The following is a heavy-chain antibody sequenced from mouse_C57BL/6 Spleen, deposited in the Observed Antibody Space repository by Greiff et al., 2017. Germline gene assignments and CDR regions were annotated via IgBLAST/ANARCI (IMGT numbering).Heavy chain of an antibody. V-gene: IGHV1-64*01. CDR1: GFNIKDYY. CDR2: IHPNSGST. Sequence: VQLQESGAELVKPGASVKLSCTASGFNIKDYYMHWVKQRTGQGLEWIGMIHPNSGSTNYNEKFKSKATLTVDKSSSTAYMQLSSLTSEDSAVYYCARSWFDYWGQGTTLTVSS. J-gene: IGHJ2*01. CDR3: ARSWFDY.